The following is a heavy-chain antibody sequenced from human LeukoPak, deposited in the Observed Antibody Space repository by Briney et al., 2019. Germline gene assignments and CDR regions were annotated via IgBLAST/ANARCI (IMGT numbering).Heavy chain of an antibody. CDR1: GFTFSNYA. Sequence: GRSLRLSCAASGFTFSNYALHWVRQAPGKGLEWVAVISYDGSNKYYADSVKGRFTISRDNSKNTLYLQMNSLRAEDTAVYYCARPNQGYCISTSCPFDYWGQGTLVTVSS. D-gene: IGHD2-2*01. V-gene: IGHV3-30-3*01. CDR3: ARPNQGYCISTSCPFDY. CDR2: ISYDGSNK. J-gene: IGHJ4*02.